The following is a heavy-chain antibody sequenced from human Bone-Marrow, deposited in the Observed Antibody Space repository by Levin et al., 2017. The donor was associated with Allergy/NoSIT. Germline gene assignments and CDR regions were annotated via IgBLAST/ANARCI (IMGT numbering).Heavy chain of an antibody. V-gene: IGHV1-46*01. J-gene: IGHJ6*02. CDR3: ASVRGEGDNYGDSVGMDV. Sequence: ASVKVSCKASGYRFSSYYIHWVRQAPGQGLEWMGVVNPSGGNPSYAQKFQGRVTMTRDTSTTTVYMELSSLRSEDTAVYYCASVRGEGDNYGDSVGMDVWGQGTTVSVSS. D-gene: IGHD2-21*02. CDR1: GYRFSSYY. CDR2: VNPSGGNP.